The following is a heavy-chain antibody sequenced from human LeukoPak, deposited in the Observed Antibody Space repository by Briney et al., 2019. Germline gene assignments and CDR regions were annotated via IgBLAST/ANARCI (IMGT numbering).Heavy chain of an antibody. CDR3: ARAGATGDFDY. J-gene: IGHJ4*02. V-gene: IGHV5-51*01. Sequence: GESLKIPCQGPGYRFTRYWIGWVRKMQGKGLEWMGIFYPGDSDTRYSPSFQGQVSLTADKSISTADRQWSSLKALDMAMYYCARAGATGDFDYGGEGTLVSVSS. D-gene: IGHD1-26*01. CDR2: FYPGDSDT. CDR1: GYRFTRYW.